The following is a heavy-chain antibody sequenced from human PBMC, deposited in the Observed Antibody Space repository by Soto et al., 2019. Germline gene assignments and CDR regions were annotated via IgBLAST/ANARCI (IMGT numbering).Heavy chain of an antibody. CDR3: ARDGGIVVVPAAYYYYGMDV. J-gene: IGHJ6*02. D-gene: IGHD2-2*01. V-gene: IGHV1-3*01. Sequence: ASVKVSCKASGYTFTSCSMHWGRRAPGQRLEWMGWINAGNGNTKYSQKFQGRVTITRDTSASTAYMELSSLRSEDTAVYYCARDGGIVVVPAAYYYYGMDVWGQGTTVTVSS. CDR2: INAGNGNT. CDR1: GYTFTSCS.